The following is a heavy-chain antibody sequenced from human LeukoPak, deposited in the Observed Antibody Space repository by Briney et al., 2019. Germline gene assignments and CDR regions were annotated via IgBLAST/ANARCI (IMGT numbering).Heavy chain of an antibody. CDR1: VFTFSNAW. CDR2: IKSKTDGGTT. D-gene: IGHD3-10*01. J-gene: IGHJ4*02. V-gene: IGHV3-15*01. CDR3: TTSRGSPSY. Sequence: GSLRLSWAASVFTFSNAWMSWFRQAPGKGLEWVGRIKSKTDGGTTDYAAPVKGRFSISRDDSQHTLYLQKHRLQTEETPVYYCTTSRGSPSYWGQGTLVTVSS.